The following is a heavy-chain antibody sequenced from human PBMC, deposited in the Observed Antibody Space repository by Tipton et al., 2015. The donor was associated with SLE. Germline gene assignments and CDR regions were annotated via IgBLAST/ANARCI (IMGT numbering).Heavy chain of an antibody. J-gene: IGHJ4*02. CDR2: IVYSGTT. CDR3: ARAIGANYFNL. V-gene: IGHV4-39*02. CDR1: DDSFSSNNYY. D-gene: IGHD3-10*01. Sequence: TLSLTCTVSDDSFSSNNYYWGWIRLPPGNGLEWIGSIVYSGTTYFNPPLKTRVTISVDTSMIHFSLRLTSVTAADTAVYYCARAIGANYFNLWGQGILVTVSS.